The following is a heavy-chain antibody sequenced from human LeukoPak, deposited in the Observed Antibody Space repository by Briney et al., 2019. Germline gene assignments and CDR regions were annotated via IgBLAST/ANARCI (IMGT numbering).Heavy chain of an antibody. CDR2: IYYSGST. CDR1: GGSISSYY. V-gene: IGHV4-59*01. CDR3: ARGGYSSGWYATYYFDY. D-gene: IGHD6-19*01. Sequence: SETLSLTCTVSGGSISSYYWSWIRQPPGKGLEWIGYIYYSGSTNYNPSLKSRVTISVDTSKNQFPLKLSSVTAADTAVYYCARGGYSSGWYATYYFDYWGQGTLVTVSS. J-gene: IGHJ4*02.